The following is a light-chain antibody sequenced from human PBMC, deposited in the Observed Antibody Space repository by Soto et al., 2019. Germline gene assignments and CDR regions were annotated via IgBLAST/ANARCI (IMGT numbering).Light chain of an antibody. CDR1: QSVSSY. J-gene: IGKJ2*01. CDR3: QQRSNCPPYT. Sequence: EIVLTQSPATLSLSPGERATLSCRASQSVSSYLAWYQQKSGQAPRLLIYDASNRATGIPARFSGSGSGTDVTLTISSLEPEDFAVYYCQQRSNCPPYTFGQGTKLEIK. CDR2: DAS. V-gene: IGKV3-11*01.